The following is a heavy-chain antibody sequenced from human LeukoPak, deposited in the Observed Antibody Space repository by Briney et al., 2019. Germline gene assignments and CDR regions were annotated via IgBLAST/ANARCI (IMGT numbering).Heavy chain of an antibody. CDR3: TGVSRSSWYDY. CDR1: GFTFSNAW. D-gene: IGHD6-13*01. V-gene: IGHV3-15*01. CDR2: IKSKTDGGTP. J-gene: IGHJ4*02. Sequence: GWSLRLSCAASGFTFSNAWMSWVRPAPGKGLAWVGRIKSKTDGGTPDYAAPVKARFTISRDDSKNTLYLQMNSLKTEDTAVYYCTGVSRSSWYDYWGQGTLVTVSS.